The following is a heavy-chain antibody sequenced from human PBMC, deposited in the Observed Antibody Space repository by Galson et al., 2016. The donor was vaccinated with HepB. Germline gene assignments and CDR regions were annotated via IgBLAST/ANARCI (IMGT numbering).Heavy chain of an antibody. CDR3: AKDHGGSWDS. V-gene: IGHV3-23*01. CDR2: ISGGGDTA. J-gene: IGHJ4*02. D-gene: IGHD6-13*01. CDR1: GFTFSSYA. Sequence: SLRLSCAASGFTFSSYAMSWVRQAPGKGLEWVSAISGGGDTAFYAEYLKGRFTISRDNSKNTLYLQMNTLRVEDTAVYYCAKDHGGSWDSWGQGTLVTVSS.